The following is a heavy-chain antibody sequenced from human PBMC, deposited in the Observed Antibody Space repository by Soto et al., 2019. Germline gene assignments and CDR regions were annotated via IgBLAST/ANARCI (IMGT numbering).Heavy chain of an antibody. Sequence: SETLSLTCTVSGASISSSSYYWGWIRQPPGKGLEWIGSIYYSGSTYYNPSLNSRVSISVDTSKNQLSLKLSSVTATDTAVYYCARHVYGSGSYYFSWGQGTLVTVSS. V-gene: IGHV4-39*01. J-gene: IGHJ4*02. CDR1: GASISSSSYY. CDR3: ARHVYGSGSYYFS. CDR2: IYYSGST. D-gene: IGHD3-10*01.